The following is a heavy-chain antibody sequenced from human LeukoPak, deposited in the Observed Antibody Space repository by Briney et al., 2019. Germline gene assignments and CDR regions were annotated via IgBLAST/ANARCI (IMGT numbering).Heavy chain of an antibody. CDR1: GGTFSSYA. CDR2: VNPNGGST. V-gene: IGHV1-46*01. J-gene: IGHJ4*02. D-gene: IGHD3-22*01. Sequence: ASVKVSCKASGGTFSSYAISWVRQAPGQGLEWLGMVNPNGGSTNSAQKFQGRVTMTRDTSTGTVYMELSSLRSEDTAIYYCARGDYDSNGYYDYWGQGTLVTVSS. CDR3: ARGDYDSNGYYDY.